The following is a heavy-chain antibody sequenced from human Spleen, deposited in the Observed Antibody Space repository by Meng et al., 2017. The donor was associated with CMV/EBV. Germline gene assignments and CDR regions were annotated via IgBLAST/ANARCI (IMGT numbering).Heavy chain of an antibody. CDR3: ASPDVDTAMDASFDY. J-gene: IGHJ4*02. CDR2: INPNSGAT. V-gene: IGHV1-2*02. D-gene: IGHD5-18*01. CDR1: GYTFTDNH. Sequence: ASVKVSCKASGYTFTDNHIHWVRQAPGQGLEWMGWINPNSGATNYAQKFQGRVTMARDTSISTVYMELSRLTSDDSAVYYCASPDVDTAMDASFDYWGQGTLVTVSS.